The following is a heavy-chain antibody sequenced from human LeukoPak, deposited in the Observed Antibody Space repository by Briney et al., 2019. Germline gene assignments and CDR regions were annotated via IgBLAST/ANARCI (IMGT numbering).Heavy chain of an antibody. CDR3: AKDLAPHDY. CDR2: IKQDGSEK. J-gene: IGHJ4*02. CDR1: GFTFSTYR. Sequence: GGSLRLSCAASGFTFSTYRMSWVRQAPGKGLEWVANIKQDGSEKHYVDSVKGRFTISRDNSKNTLYLQMNSLRAEDTAVYYCAKDLAPHDYWGQGTLVTVSS. V-gene: IGHV3-7*03. D-gene: IGHD2-21*01.